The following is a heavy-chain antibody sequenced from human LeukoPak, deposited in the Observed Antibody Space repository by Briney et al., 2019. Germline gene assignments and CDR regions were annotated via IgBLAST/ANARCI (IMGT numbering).Heavy chain of an antibody. J-gene: IGHJ4*02. Sequence: PGGSLRLSCAASGFTFSSYNMNWVRQAPGKGLEWVSSISSSSSTIYYADSVKGRFTISRDNAKNSLYLQMNSLRAEDTAVYYCAREFIAAAGTDYWGQGTLVTVSS. CDR1: GFTFSSYN. D-gene: IGHD6-13*01. V-gene: IGHV3-48*01. CDR2: ISSSSSTI. CDR3: AREFIAAAGTDY.